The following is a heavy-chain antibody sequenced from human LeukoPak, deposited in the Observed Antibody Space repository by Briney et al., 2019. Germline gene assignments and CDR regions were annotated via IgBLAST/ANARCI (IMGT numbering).Heavy chain of an antibody. CDR1: EYSFTNYW. CDR3: ARLRIGYSSGYLGS. CDR2: IYPGNSDT. Sequence: GESLKISCKASEYSFTNYWIGWVRQMPGKGLEWMGIIYPGNSDTRYSPSFQGQVTISADKSINTAYLQWSSLKASDTAMYYCARLRIGYSSGYLGSWGQGTLVTVSS. D-gene: IGHD5-18*01. J-gene: IGHJ4*02. V-gene: IGHV5-51*01.